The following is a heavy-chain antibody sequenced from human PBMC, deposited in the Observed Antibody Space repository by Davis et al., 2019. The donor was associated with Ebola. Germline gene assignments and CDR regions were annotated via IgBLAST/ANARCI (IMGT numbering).Heavy chain of an antibody. D-gene: IGHD3-3*01. J-gene: IGHJ6*02. Sequence: ASVTVSCKASGYTFTGYYMQWVRQAPGQGLESMGWINPDNGDTNYAQKFQGRVTVTRDTSINTVYMELNSLRSDDTAMYYCARGCGILRLLEWLPWEVWGQGTTVTVSS. V-gene: IGHV1-2*02. CDR2: INPDNGDT. CDR3: ARGCGILRLLEWLPWEV. CDR1: GYTFTGYY.